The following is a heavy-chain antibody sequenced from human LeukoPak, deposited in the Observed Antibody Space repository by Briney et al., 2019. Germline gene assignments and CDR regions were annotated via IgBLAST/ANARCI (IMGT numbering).Heavy chain of an antibody. V-gene: IGHV4-59*08. CDR3: ARVDGSCAGGSCPSGNWFDP. D-gene: IGHD2-15*01. CDR1: GGSISSYY. Sequence: PSETLSLTCTVSGGSISSYYWSWIRQPPGKGLEWIGYIYYSGSTNYNPSLKGRVTISVDKSKNQFSLKLSSVTAADTAVYYCARVDGSCAGGSCPSGNWFDPWGQGTLVTVSS. CDR2: IYYSGST. J-gene: IGHJ5*02.